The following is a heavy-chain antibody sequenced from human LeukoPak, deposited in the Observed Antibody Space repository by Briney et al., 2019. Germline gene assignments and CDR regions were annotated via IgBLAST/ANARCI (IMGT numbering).Heavy chain of an antibody. CDR1: GYTFTGYY. D-gene: IGHD3-10*01. Sequence: GASVKVSCKASGYTFTGYYMHWVRQAPGQGLEWMGWINPNSGGTNYAQKFQGRVTMTRDTSISTAYMELSRLRSDDTAVYYCARDYRVTSMVRGPRNWFDPWGQGTLVTVSS. J-gene: IGHJ5*02. V-gene: IGHV1-2*02. CDR3: ARDYRVTSMVRGPRNWFDP. CDR2: INPNSGGT.